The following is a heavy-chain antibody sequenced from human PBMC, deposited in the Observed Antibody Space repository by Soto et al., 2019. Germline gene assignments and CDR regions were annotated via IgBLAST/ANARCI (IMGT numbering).Heavy chain of an antibody. CDR1: GFTFSSYG. Sequence: GGSLRLSCAASGFTFSSYGMHWVRQAPGKGLEWVAVIWYDGSNKYYADSVKGRFTISRDNSKNTLYLQMNSLRAEDTAVYYCARDSGSSWYYYYYGMDVWGQGTTVTVSS. J-gene: IGHJ6*02. CDR2: IWYDGSNK. D-gene: IGHD6-13*01. CDR3: ARDSGSSWYYYYYGMDV. V-gene: IGHV3-33*01.